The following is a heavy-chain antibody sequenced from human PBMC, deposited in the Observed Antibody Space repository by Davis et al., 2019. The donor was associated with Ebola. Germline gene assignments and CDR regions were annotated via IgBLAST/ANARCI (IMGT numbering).Heavy chain of an antibody. Sequence: AASVKASCKASGYTFTSYGISWVRQAPGQGLEWMGWISAYNGNTNYAQKLQGRVTMTTDTSTSTAYMELRSLRSDDTAVYYCARDYPFLEWLSLDYWGQGTLVTVSS. J-gene: IGHJ4*02. CDR1: GYTFTSYG. V-gene: IGHV1-18*01. CDR2: ISAYNGNT. D-gene: IGHD3-3*01. CDR3: ARDYPFLEWLSLDY.